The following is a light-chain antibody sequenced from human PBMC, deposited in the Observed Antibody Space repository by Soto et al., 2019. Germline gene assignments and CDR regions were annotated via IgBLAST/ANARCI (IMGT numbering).Light chain of an antibody. V-gene: IGKV1-5*01. J-gene: IGKJ1*01. CDR1: QSISSW. Sequence: IQMTQSPSTLSSSVGDRVTLTCRASQSISSWLAWYKQKPGKAPKLLMYDASSLDSGVPSRVRGSGSGTEFTLTISSLQPDDFETYYCQQYNAYPWTFGQGTKVDIK. CDR2: DAS. CDR3: QQYNAYPWT.